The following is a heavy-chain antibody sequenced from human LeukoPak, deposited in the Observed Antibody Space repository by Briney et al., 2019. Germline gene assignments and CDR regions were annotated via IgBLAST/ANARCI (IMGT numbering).Heavy chain of an antibody. CDR2: INHSGST. Sequence: SETLSLTCAVYGGSFSGYYWSWIRQPPGKGLEWIGEINHSGSTNYNPSLKSRVTISVDTSKNQFSLKLSSVTAADTAVYYCARVGGKYCSGGSCYDWFDPWGQGTLVTVPS. CDR3: ARVGGKYCSGGSCYDWFDP. V-gene: IGHV4-34*01. J-gene: IGHJ5*02. D-gene: IGHD2-15*01. CDR1: GGSFSGYY.